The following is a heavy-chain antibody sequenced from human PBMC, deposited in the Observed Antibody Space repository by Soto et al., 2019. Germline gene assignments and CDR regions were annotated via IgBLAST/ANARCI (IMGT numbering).Heavy chain of an antibody. V-gene: IGHV4-39*01. CDR1: GGSISSSSYY. D-gene: IGHD3-10*01. J-gene: IGHJ3*02. Sequence: SETLSLTCTVSGGSISSSSYYWGWIRQPPGKGLEWIGSIYYSGSTYYNPSLKSRVTISVDTSKNQFSLKLSSVAAADTAVYYCARHANRNYYDAFDIWDQGTMVTVSS. CDR2: IYYSGST. CDR3: ARHANRNYYDAFDI.